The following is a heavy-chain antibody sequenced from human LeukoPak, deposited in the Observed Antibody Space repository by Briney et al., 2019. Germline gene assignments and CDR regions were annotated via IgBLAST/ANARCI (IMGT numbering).Heavy chain of an antibody. CDR3: ARDSVDGSGTYYNDSPDY. CDR1: GYTFTSYG. Sequence: ASVKVSCKASGYTFTSYGISWVRQAPGQGLEWMGWISAYNGNTNYAQKLQDRVTMTTDTSTTTAYMDLRSLRSDDTAVYYCARDSVDGSGTYYNDSPDYWGQGTLVTVSS. J-gene: IGHJ4*02. CDR2: ISAYNGNT. D-gene: IGHD3-10*01. V-gene: IGHV1-18*01.